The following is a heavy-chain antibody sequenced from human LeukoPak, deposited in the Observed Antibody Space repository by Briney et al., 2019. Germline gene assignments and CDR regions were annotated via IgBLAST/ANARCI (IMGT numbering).Heavy chain of an antibody. D-gene: IGHD3/OR15-3a*01. Sequence: ASVKVSCKASGYTFTSYGISWVRQAPGQGLEWMGWISAYNGNTNYAQKFQGRVTMTTDTSTSTAYMELRSLRSDDTAVYYCARDIWDFVKWMGNDAFDIWGQGTMVTVSS. CDR1: GYTFTSYG. J-gene: IGHJ3*02. CDR2: ISAYNGNT. V-gene: IGHV1-18*01. CDR3: ARDIWDFVKWMGNDAFDI.